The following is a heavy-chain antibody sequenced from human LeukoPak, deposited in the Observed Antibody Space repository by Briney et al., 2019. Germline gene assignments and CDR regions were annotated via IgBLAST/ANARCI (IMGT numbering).Heavy chain of an antibody. CDR1: GFTFSSYA. V-gene: IGHV3-23*01. Sequence: QPGGSLRLSCAASGFTFSSYAMSWVRQAPGKGLEWVSAISGSGGSTYYADSVKGRFTISRDNSKNTLYLQVNSLRADDTAVYYCAKDHYSSSSHKPPSWGQGTLVTVSS. CDR3: AKDHYSSSSHKPPS. CDR2: ISGSGGST. J-gene: IGHJ4*02. D-gene: IGHD6-6*01.